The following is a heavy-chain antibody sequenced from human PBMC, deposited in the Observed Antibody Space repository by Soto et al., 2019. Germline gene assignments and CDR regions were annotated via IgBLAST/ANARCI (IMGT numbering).Heavy chain of an antibody. CDR1: GGSMSSYY. D-gene: IGHD4-17*01. Sequence: PSETLSLTFTVSGGSMSSYYWSWIRQPPGKELEWLGFIYYSGSTNYNPSLKSRVTISVDTSKNQFSLKLRSVTAADTAVYYCARGGPTVTTLVDYWGQGTLVTVSS. V-gene: IGHV4-59*01. J-gene: IGHJ4*02. CDR2: IYYSGST. CDR3: ARGGPTVTTLVDY.